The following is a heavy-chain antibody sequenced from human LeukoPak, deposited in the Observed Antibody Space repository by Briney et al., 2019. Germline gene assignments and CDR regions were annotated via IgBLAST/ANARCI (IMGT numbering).Heavy chain of an antibody. Sequence: GGSLRRSCAASGFTFSNFAMSWVRQAPGKGLEWVSAVSGGGSTYYADSVKGRFTISRDNSRNTVYLQMNSLRAEDTAVYYCAKGGCTSGYCGFDYWGQGTLVTVSS. D-gene: IGHD3-22*01. CDR3: AKGGCTSGYCGFDY. CDR1: GFTFSNFA. V-gene: IGHV3-23*01. J-gene: IGHJ4*02. CDR2: VSGGGST.